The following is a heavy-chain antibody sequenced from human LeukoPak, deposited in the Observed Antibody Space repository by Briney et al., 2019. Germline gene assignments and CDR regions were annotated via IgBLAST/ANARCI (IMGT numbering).Heavy chain of an antibody. V-gene: IGHV4-34*01. CDR1: GGSFSGYY. CDR3: ARELVDYDFWSGYYPKYYFDY. CDR2: INHSGST. J-gene: IGHJ4*02. Sequence: PSETLSLTCAVYGGSFSGYYWSWIRQPPGKGLEWSGEINHSGSTNYNPSLKSRVTISVDTSKNQFSLKLSSVTAADTAVYYCARELVDYDFWSGYYPKYYFDYWGQGTLVTVSS. D-gene: IGHD3-3*01.